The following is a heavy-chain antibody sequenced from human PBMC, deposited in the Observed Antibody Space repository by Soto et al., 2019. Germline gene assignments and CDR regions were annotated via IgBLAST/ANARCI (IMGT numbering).Heavy chain of an antibody. Sequence: PGGSPRLSCAASGFTFSDYYMSWIRQAPGKGLEWVSDISSSGSIIYYADSVKGRFTISRDNAKNSLYLQMNSLRAEDTAVYYCARVNGYYYYGMDVWGQGTTVTVSS. CDR3: ARVNGYYYYGMDV. D-gene: IGHD3-22*01. CDR1: GFTFSDYY. CDR2: ISSSGSII. J-gene: IGHJ6*02. V-gene: IGHV3-11*01.